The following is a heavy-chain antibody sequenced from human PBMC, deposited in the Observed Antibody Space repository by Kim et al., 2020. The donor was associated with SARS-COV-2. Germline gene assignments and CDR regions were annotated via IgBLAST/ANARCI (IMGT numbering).Heavy chain of an antibody. CDR2: ISSSSSYI. J-gene: IGHJ6*02. CDR3: AIARKPEDIVVVPAATLWDYYYYGMDV. V-gene: IGHV3-21*01. D-gene: IGHD2-2*01. Sequence: GGSLRLSCAASGFTFSSYSMNWVRQAPGKGLEWVSSISSSSSYIYYADSVKGRFTISRDNAKNSLYLQMNSLRAEDTAVYYCAIARKPEDIVVVPAATLWDYYYYGMDVWGQGTTVTVSS. CDR1: GFTFSSYS.